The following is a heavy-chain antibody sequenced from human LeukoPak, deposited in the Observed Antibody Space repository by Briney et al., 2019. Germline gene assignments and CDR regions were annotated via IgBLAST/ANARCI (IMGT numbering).Heavy chain of an antibody. CDR1: GGSISSYY. CDR3: ARTYSDYVRFDP. Sequence: SETLSLTCTVSGGSISSYYWSWVRQPPGKGLEWIGYIYYGGSTNYNPSLKSRVTILVDTSKNQFSLKLSSVTAADTAVYYCARTYSDYVRFDPWGQGTLVTVSS. J-gene: IGHJ5*02. CDR2: IYYGGST. V-gene: IGHV4-59*01. D-gene: IGHD5-12*01.